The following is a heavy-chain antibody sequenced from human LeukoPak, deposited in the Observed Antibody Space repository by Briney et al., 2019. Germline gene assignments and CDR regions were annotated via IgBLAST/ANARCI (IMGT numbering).Heavy chain of an antibody. V-gene: IGHV3-74*01. Sequence: GGSLRLSCAASGFSFSSYWMHWVRQAPGKGLVWVSRLNTDGSSTNYADSVKGRFTISRDNAKNTLYLQMNSLRAEDTAVYYCARDLYSGSYYVDWGQGTLVTVSS. D-gene: IGHD1-26*01. J-gene: IGHJ4*02. CDR2: LNTDGSST. CDR1: GFSFSSYW. CDR3: ARDLYSGSYYVD.